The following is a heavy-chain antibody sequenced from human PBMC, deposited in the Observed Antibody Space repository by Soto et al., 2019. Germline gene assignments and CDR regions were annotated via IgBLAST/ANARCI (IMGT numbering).Heavy chain of an antibody. J-gene: IGHJ5*02. CDR1: GGSISSSSYY. CDR3: ARSRIEAAGTLYH. Sequence: SETLSLTCTVSGGSISSSSYYWGWIRQPPGKGLEWIGYIYYSGSTTYNPSLKSRVTISVDTSKNQFSPKLSSVTAADTAVYYCARSRIEAAGTLYHWGQGTLVTVSS. CDR2: IYYSGST. V-gene: IGHV4-61*05. D-gene: IGHD6-13*01.